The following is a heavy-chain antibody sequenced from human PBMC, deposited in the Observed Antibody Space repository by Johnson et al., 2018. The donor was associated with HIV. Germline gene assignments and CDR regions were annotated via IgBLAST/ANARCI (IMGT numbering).Heavy chain of an antibody. CDR3: ARGSSGSWDAFDI. V-gene: IGHV3-33*08. CDR1: GFSFSSYG. J-gene: IGHJ3*02. Sequence: QVQLVESGGGVVQPGRSLRLSCAASGFSFSSYGIHWVRQAPGQGLEWVAFIRYDGSNKYYADSVKGRFTISRDNSKNSLYLQMNSLRAEDTAVYYCARGSSGSWDAFDIWGQGTMVTVSS. D-gene: IGHD1-26*01. CDR2: IRYDGSNK.